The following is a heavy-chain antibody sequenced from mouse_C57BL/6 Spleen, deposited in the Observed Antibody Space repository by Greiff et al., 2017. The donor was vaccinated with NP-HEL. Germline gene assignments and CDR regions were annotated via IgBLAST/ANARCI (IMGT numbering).Heavy chain of an antibody. CDR1: GYTFTNYW. CDR3: ARFGGRNADYARYY. CDR2: IYPGGGYT. Sequence: VQLQQSGAELVRPGTSVKMSCKASGYTFTNYWIGWAKQRPGHGLEWLGDIYPGGGYTNYNEKFKGKATLTANKSSSTAYMQFSSLTSEDSAIYYCARFGGRNADYARYYWGQGTSVTVSS. J-gene: IGHJ4*01. V-gene: IGHV1-63*01.